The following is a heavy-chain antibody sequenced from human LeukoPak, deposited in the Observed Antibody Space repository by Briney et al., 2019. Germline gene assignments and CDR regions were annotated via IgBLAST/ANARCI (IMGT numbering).Heavy chain of an antibody. J-gene: IGHJ3*02. D-gene: IGHD6-13*01. CDR1: GGSISSYY. Sequence: SETLSLTCTVSGGSISSYYWSWIRQPAGKGLEWIGRIYTSGSTNYNPSLKSRVTMSVDTSKNQFSLKLSSVTAADTAVYYCARRDSSSWDDAFDIWGQGTMVTVSS. CDR2: IYTSGST. CDR3: ARRDSSSWDDAFDI. V-gene: IGHV4-4*07.